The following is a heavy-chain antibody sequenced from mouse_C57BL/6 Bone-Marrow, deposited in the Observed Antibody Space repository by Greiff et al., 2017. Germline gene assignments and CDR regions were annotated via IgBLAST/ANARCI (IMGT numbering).Heavy chain of an antibody. V-gene: IGHV1-80*01. CDR3: ARGAY. Sequence: QVHVKQSGAELVKPGASVKISCKASGYAFSSYWMSWVKQRPGKSLEWIGQIYPGDGDTNYNGKFKGKATLTADKSSSTAYMQLSSLTSDDSAVYFCARGAYWGQGTLVTVSA. CDR1: GYAFSSYW. J-gene: IGHJ3*01. CDR2: IYPGDGDT.